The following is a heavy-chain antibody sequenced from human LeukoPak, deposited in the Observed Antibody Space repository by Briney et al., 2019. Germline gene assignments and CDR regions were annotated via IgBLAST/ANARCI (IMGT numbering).Heavy chain of an antibody. CDR3: ARSRGNDY. CDR2: ISSTSSTI. CDR1: GFTFTTYT. Sequence: PGESLRLSCAASGFTFTTYTMNWVRQAPGEGLEWISYISSTSSTIEYADSVKGRFTISRDNAKNSLYLQMNSLRDEDTAVYYCARSRGNDYWGQGTLVTVSS. J-gene: IGHJ4*02. V-gene: IGHV3-48*02.